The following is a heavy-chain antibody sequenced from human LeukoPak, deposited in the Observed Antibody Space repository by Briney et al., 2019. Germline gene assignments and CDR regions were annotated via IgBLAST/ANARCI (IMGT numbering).Heavy chain of an antibody. V-gene: IGHV5-51*01. CDR2: IYPGDSDT. Sequence: GESLKISCKGSGYSFTSYWIGWVRQMPGKGLEWMGIIYPGDSDTRYSPSFQGQVTISADKSISTAYLQWGSLKASDTAMYYCARSENYYYYGMDVWGQGTTVTASS. CDR1: GYSFTSYW. CDR3: ARSENYYYYGMDV. J-gene: IGHJ6*02.